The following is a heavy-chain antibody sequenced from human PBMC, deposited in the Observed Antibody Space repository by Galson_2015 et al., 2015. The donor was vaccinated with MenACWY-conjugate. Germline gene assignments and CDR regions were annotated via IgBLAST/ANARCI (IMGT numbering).Heavy chain of an antibody. V-gene: IGHV4-34*01. CDR1: GGSFSSYY. Sequence: ETLSLTCAAFGGSFSSYYWSWTRQSPGKGLEWIGEITHSGTTNYNPSLKSRVTISVDTSKNQFSLNLSSVTAADTALYYCARGIKLYGYHYYIDVWGKGTTVSVS. CDR3: ARGIKLYGYHYYIDV. J-gene: IGHJ6*03. D-gene: IGHD3-3*01. CDR2: ITHSGTT.